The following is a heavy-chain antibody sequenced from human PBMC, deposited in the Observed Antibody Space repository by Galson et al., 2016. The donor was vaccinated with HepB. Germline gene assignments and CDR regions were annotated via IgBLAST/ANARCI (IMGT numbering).Heavy chain of an antibody. J-gene: IGHJ6*02. CDR2: LSDGGERT. CDR1: GFTFSSYV. Sequence: SLRLSCAASGFTFSSYVMTWVRQAPGKGLEWVAALSDGGERTDYADSVKGRFIISRDNSKNTVYLQMNSLRDEDTAVYYCAKDGGQQVVRWERLRKVYYSYAMDVWGQGTTVTVSS. D-gene: IGHD6-13*01. V-gene: IGHV3-23*01. CDR3: AKDGGQQVVRWERLRKVYYSYAMDV.